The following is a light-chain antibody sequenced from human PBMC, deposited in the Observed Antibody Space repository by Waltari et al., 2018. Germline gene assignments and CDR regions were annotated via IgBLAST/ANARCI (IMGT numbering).Light chain of an antibody. V-gene: IGKV1-8*01. CDR2: AVS. J-gene: IGKJ1*01. Sequence: AIRVTQSPSSLPASTGDSVTIPCRASQDIRTYLGWYQQKPGKAPKLLLYAVSTLQSGVPSRFSGSGSGTDFALHIQNLQSEDFVTYFCQQYYAFPRTFGQGTRVEV. CDR1: QDIRTY. CDR3: QQYYAFPRT.